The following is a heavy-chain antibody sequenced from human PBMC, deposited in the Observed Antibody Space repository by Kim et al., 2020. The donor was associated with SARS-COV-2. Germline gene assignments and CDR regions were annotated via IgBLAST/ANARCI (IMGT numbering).Heavy chain of an antibody. CDR2: TT. J-gene: IGHJ4*02. CDR3: TTNSWWGGEY. Sequence: TTDYAAPVKGRFTIARDDSKKTIYLQMNRLQTEDTAVYYCTTNSWWGGEYWGQGTLVTVSS. V-gene: IGHV3-15*01. D-gene: IGHD3-16*01.